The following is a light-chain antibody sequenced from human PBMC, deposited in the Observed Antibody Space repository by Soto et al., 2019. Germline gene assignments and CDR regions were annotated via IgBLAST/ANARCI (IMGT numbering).Light chain of an antibody. Sequence: QSALTQPASVSGSPGQSITISCTGTSGDVGTYDLVSWYQHHPGAAPKLMIYEVSNRPSGVSNRFSGSKSGNTASLTISGLQAEDEADYYCSSYTSSSTVVFGGGTKLTVL. CDR1: SGDVGTYDL. CDR3: SSYTSSSTVV. CDR2: EVS. J-gene: IGLJ2*01. V-gene: IGLV2-14*02.